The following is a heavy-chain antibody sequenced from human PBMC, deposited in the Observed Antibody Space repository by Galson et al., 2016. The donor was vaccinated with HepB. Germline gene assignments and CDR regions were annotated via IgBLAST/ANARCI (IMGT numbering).Heavy chain of an antibody. CDR3: ARDRSSGSGSFGY. V-gene: IGHV3-33*01. CDR1: GFTFSSYG. J-gene: IGHJ4*02. D-gene: IGHD3-10*01. Sequence: SLRLSCAASGFTFSSYGMHWVRQAPGKGLEWVAVIWYDGSNEHYADSVKGRFTISRDNPKNTLYLQMNSLRDEDTAVYFCARDRSSGSGSFGYWGQGTLVTVSS. CDR2: IWYDGSNE.